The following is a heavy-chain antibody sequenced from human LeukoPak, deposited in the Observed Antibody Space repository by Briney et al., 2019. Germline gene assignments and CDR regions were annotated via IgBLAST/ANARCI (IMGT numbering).Heavy chain of an antibody. V-gene: IGHV4-61*02. D-gene: IGHD6-13*01. CDR2: IYTSGST. Sequence: SQTLSLTCTVSGGSISSGSYYWSWIRQPAGKGLEWIGPIYTSGSTNYNPSLKSRVTISVDTSKNQFSLKLSSVTAADTAVYYCARDQMLVIAAANFFDYYYMDVWGKGTTVTVSS. CDR3: ARDQMLVIAAANFFDYYYMDV. J-gene: IGHJ6*03. CDR1: GGSISSGSYY.